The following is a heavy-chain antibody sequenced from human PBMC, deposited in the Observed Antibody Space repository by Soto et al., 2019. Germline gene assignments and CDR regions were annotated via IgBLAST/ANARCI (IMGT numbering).Heavy chain of an antibody. D-gene: IGHD6-19*01. Sequence: HAGSMELATASSGFSFINEAMNGFRQTPGKGLEWVSVISGSGGSASYADSVQGRFTISRDNSNNTLYLQMNSLRAEDTAIYSCVREGSGWYSRGSFDFWGRGKMVT. CDR2: ISGSGGSA. V-gene: IGHV3-23*01. CDR1: GFSFINEA. CDR3: VREGSGWYSRGSFDF. J-gene: IGHJ3*01.